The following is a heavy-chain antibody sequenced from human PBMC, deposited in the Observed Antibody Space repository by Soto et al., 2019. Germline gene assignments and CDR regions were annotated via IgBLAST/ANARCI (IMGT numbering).Heavy chain of an antibody. CDR2: IKQDGSET. CDR1: GFIFSTYW. Sequence: PGGSLRLSCAASGFIFSTYWMSWVRQAPGKGLGWVANIKQDGSETYYVDFLKGRFTISRDNAKNSLYLQMSSLRVEDTAVYYCASAIAASPGDYFDNWGQGTLVTVSS. J-gene: IGHJ4*02. V-gene: IGHV3-7*01. D-gene: IGHD6-6*01. CDR3: ASAIAASPGDYFDN.